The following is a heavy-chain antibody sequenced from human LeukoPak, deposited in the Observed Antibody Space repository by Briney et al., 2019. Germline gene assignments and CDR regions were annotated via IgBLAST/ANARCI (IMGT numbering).Heavy chain of an antibody. CDR2: INPNSGGG. V-gene: IGHV1-2*02. J-gene: IGHJ4*02. CDR3: ARGGQQQLVLLY. CDR1: GYTFTGYY. Sequence: ASVKVSCKASGYTFTGYYMHWVRQAPGQGLEWMGWINPNSGGGNYAQKSQGRVTMTRDTSISTAYMELSRVRSDDTAVYYRARGGQQQLVLLYWGQGTLVTVPS. D-gene: IGHD6-13*01.